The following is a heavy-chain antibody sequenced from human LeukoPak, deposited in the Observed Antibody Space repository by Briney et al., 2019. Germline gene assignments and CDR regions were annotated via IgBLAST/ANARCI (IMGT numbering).Heavy chain of an antibody. V-gene: IGHV3-30*18. D-gene: IGHD1-20*01. Sequence: GGSLRLSCAASGFTFSSYGMHWVRQAPGKGLEWVAVISYDGSNKYYADSVKGRFTISRDNSKNTLYLQMNSLRAEDTALYYCAKLVTGTTWSEYWGQGTLVTVSS. J-gene: IGHJ4*02. CDR1: GFTFSSYG. CDR3: AKLVTGTTWSEY. CDR2: ISYDGSNK.